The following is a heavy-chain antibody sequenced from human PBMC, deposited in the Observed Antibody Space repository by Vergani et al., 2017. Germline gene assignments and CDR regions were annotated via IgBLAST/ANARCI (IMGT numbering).Heavy chain of an antibody. J-gene: IGHJ4*02. V-gene: IGHV1-46*01. CDR1: GYTFTSYY. D-gene: IGHD6-13*01. CDR3: ASSTCIACEIDY. CDR2: INPSGGST. Sequence: QVQLVQSGAEVKKPGASVKVSCKASGYTFTSYYMHWVRQAPGQGLEWMGIINPSGGSTSYAQKFQGRVTMTRDTSTSTVYMELSSLRSEDTAVYYCASSTCIACEIDYWGQGTLVTVSS.